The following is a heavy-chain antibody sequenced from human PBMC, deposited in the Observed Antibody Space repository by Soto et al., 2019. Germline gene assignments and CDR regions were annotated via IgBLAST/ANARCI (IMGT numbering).Heavy chain of an antibody. D-gene: IGHD3-22*01. CDR2: IYYSGST. V-gene: IGHV4-28*01. J-gene: IGHJ3*02. CDR1: GYSISSSNW. Sequence: SETLSLTCAVSGYSISSSNWWGWIRQPPGKGLEWIGYIYYSGSTYYNPSLKSRVTMSVDTSKNQFSLKLSSVTAVDTAVYYCARIKPRGYHGLDAFDIWGQGTMVTVSS. CDR3: ARIKPRGYHGLDAFDI.